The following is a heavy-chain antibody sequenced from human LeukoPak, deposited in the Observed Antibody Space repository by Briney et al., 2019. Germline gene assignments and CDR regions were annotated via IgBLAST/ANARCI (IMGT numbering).Heavy chain of an antibody. V-gene: IGHV1-46*01. CDR1: GYTFTSYY. CDR3: AREVGGYYQEGAFDI. CDR2: INPSGGST. D-gene: IGHD3-22*01. Sequence: ASVKVSCKASGYTFTSYYMHWVRQAPGQGLEWMGIINPSGGSTSYAQKFQGRVTMTRDTSTSTAYMELSSLRSEDMAVYYCAREVGGYYQEGAFDIWGQGTMVTVSS. J-gene: IGHJ3*02.